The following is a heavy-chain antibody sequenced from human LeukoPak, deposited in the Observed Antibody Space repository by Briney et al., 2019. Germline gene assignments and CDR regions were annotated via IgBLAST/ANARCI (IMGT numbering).Heavy chain of an antibody. D-gene: IGHD3-22*01. J-gene: IGHJ4*02. V-gene: IGHV3-21*01. CDR3: ARDSFTMIVY. CDR2: ISSSSHI. Sequence: PGGSLRLSCAASGFTFSTYAMNWVRQAPGKGLEWVSSISSSSHIFHADSVKGRFTISRDNAKNSLYLQMNSLRAEDTAVYYRARDSFTMIVYWGQGTLVTVSS. CDR1: GFTFSTYA.